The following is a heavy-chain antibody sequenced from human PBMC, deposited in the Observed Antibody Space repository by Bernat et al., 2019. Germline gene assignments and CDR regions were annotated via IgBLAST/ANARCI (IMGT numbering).Heavy chain of an antibody. CDR3: VRWEHAAAHFDY. D-gene: IGHD1/OR15-1a*01. CDR1: GDSVSSNSVG. Sequence: QVQVQQSGPGLVRPSETLSLTCAISGDSVSSNSVGWNWIRQSPSRGLEWLARTYYMSKWYSDYAVSVKSRVTIKPDTSKNQFSLQLTSVTPEDTAVYYCVRWEHAAAHFDYWGQGTLVTVSS. V-gene: IGHV6-1*01. CDR2: TYYMSKWYS. J-gene: IGHJ4*02.